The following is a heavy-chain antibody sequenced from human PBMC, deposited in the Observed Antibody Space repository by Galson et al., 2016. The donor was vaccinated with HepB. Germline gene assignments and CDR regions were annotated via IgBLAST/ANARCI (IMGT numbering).Heavy chain of an antibody. Sequence: TVSGASIRSYKWSWIRQSPGKGLEWIGYIFHIGNTNYNPSLKSRVTISVDTSKNQCFLKMNSVTDADTVVYYCARVQSPRLAADVHKWFDPWGQGTMVTVSS. D-gene: IGHD6-13*01. CDR2: IFHIGNT. CDR3: ARVQSPRLAADVHKWFDP. CDR1: GASIRSYK. J-gene: IGHJ5*02. V-gene: IGHV4-59*01.